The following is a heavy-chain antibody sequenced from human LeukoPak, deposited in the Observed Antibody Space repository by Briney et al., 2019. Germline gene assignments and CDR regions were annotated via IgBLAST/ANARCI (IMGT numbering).Heavy chain of an antibody. CDR1: GFTVSSNY. Sequence: GGSLRLSCAASGFTVSSNYMSWVRQAPGKGLEWVSTITGTSGSTYYADSVKGRFTISRDNSKNTLYLQMNSLRDEDTAVYYCAKPSGWYPAFDYWGQGTLVTVSS. D-gene: IGHD6-19*01. CDR3: AKPSGWYPAFDY. CDR2: ITGTSGST. V-gene: IGHV3-23*01. J-gene: IGHJ4*02.